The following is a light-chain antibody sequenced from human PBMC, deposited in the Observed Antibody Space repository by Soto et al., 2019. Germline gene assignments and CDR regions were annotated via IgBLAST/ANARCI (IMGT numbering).Light chain of an antibody. V-gene: IGLV2-14*01. J-gene: IGLJ2*01. CDR2: EVS. CDR1: SSDVGGYNY. CDR3: SSYTSRTSYVV. Sequence: QSALTQPASVSGSPGQSITISCTGTSSDVGGYNYVSWYQQHPGKAPKLMIHEVSNRPSGVSNRFSGSKSGNTASLTISGLQAEDEADYYCSSYTSRTSYVVFGGGTKLTVL.